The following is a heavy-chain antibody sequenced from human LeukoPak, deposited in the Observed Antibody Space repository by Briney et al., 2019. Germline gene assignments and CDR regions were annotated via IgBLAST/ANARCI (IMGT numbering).Heavy chain of an antibody. J-gene: IGHJ4*02. CDR2: IKEDGSER. CDR3: ARLSSGYYYGPLGY. V-gene: IGHV3-7*03. D-gene: IGHD3-22*01. CDR1: GFTFSSYA. Sequence: GGSLRLSCAASGFTFSSYAMHWVRQAPGKGLEWVASIKEDGSERQYVDSVKGRFSISRDNTKGSLFLQLNSLRAEDTAVYYCARLSSGYYYGPLGYWGQGTLVTVSS.